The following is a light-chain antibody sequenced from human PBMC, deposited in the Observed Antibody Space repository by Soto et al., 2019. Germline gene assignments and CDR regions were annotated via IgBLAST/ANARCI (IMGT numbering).Light chain of an antibody. CDR3: CSYAGNPYV. J-gene: IGLJ1*01. CDR2: DVN. V-gene: IGLV2-11*01. Sequence: QSALAQPRSVSGSPGQSVTISCTGGNSDVGGYDYVSWYQQHPGKAPKLMIFDVNKRPSGVPDRFSGSKSGNTASLTISRLQAEDEADYYCCSYAGNPYVFGTGTKVNVL. CDR1: NSDVGGYDY.